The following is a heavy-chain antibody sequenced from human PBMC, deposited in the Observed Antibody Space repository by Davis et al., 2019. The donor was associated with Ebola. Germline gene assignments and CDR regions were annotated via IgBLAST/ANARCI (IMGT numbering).Heavy chain of an antibody. CDR2: IYYSGST. CDR1: GGSISSYY. J-gene: IGHJ4*02. D-gene: IGHD5-12*01. V-gene: IGHV4-59*01. CDR3: ARSGLRGRVDY. Sequence: SETLSLTCTVSGGSISSYYWSWIRQPPGKGLEWNGYIYYSGSTHYNPSLKSRVTISVDTSKNQFSLKLSSVTAADTAVYYCARSGLRGRVDYWGQGTLVTVSS.